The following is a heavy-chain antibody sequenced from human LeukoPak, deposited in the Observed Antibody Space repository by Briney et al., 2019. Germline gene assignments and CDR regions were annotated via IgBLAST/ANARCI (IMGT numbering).Heavy chain of an antibody. Sequence: PGGSLRLSCAASGFTFSSYAMHRVRQAPGKGLEWVAVISYDGSNKYYADSVKGRFTISRDNSKNTLYLQMNSLRAEDTAVYCCARDLSDIVVVPAAIQGYYYYGMDVWGQGTTVTVSS. CDR3: ARDLSDIVVVPAAIQGYYYYGMDV. V-gene: IGHV3-30-3*01. CDR2: ISYDGSNK. CDR1: GFTFSSYA. D-gene: IGHD2-2*01. J-gene: IGHJ6*02.